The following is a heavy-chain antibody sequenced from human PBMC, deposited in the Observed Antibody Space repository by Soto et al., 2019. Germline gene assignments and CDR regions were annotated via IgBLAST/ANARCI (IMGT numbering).Heavy chain of an antibody. D-gene: IGHD2-8*01. CDR1: GYSFTDYH. Sequence: GASLKVSCKASGYSFTDYHIHWVRQDPGQGLEWLGRINPKSGGTSTAQKFQGWVTMTTDTSISTASMELTRLTSDDTAIYYCARGDSTDCSNGVCSFFYNHDMDVWGQGTTVTVSS. V-gene: IGHV1-2*04. J-gene: IGHJ6*02. CDR2: INPKSGGT. CDR3: ARGDSTDCSNGVCSFFYNHDMDV.